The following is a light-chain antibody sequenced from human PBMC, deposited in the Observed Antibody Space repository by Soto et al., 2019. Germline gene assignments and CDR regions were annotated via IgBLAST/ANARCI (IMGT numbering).Light chain of an antibody. CDR3: QQYGSSGT. CDR2: GAS. J-gene: IGKJ1*01. V-gene: IGKV3-20*01. Sequence: TQSPATLSVSPGERATLSCRASQSVSNNYLAWYQQKPGQAPRLLIYGASNRAAGIPDRFSGSGSGTDFTLTISRLEPEDFAVYYCQQYGSSGTFGQGTKVDIK. CDR1: QSVSNNY.